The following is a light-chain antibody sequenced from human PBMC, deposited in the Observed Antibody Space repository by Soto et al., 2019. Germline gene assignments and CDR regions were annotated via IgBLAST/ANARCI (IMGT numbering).Light chain of an antibody. J-gene: IGKJ5*01. Sequence: IVMTQSPATLSVSPGERAALSCRASQSVSGNLAWYQQTPGQAPRLLIYGASTRATGIPARFSGSGFGTEFTLTISSLKSEDFAVYYCQQYNSRPPAFGQGTRLEIK. CDR1: QSVSGN. V-gene: IGKV3-15*01. CDR2: GAS. CDR3: QQYNSRPPA.